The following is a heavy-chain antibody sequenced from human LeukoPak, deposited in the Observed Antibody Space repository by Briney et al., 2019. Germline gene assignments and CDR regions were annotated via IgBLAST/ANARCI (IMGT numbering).Heavy chain of an antibody. CDR2: INHSGST. CDR1: GGSFSGYY. Sequence: SETLSLTCAVYGGSFSGYYWSWIRQPPGKGLEWIGEINHSGSTNYNPSLKSRVTISVDTSKNQFSLKLSSVTAADTAVYYCARVSDYYDSSGYYYYPFDYWGQGTLVTVSS. CDR3: ARVSDYYDSSGYYYYPFDY. D-gene: IGHD3-22*01. J-gene: IGHJ4*02. V-gene: IGHV4-34*01.